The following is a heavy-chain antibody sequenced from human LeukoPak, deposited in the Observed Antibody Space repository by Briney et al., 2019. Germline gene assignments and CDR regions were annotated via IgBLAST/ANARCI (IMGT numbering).Heavy chain of an antibody. CDR1: GSTFSSYA. D-gene: IGHD3-22*01. CDR2: IIPILGIA. CDR3: ARNYDSSGSPGAFDI. Sequence: GASVKVSCKASGSTFSSYAISWVRQAPGQGLEWMGRIIPILGIANYAQKFQGRVTITADKSTSTAYMELSSLRSEDTAVYYCARNYDSSGSPGAFDIWGQGTMVTVSS. V-gene: IGHV1-69*04. J-gene: IGHJ3*02.